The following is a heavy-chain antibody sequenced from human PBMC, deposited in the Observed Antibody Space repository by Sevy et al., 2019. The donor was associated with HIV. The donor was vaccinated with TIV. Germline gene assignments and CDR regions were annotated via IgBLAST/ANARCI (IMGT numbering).Heavy chain of an antibody. V-gene: IGHV3-7*01. CDR1: GFTLSTTW. J-gene: IGHJ4*01. D-gene: IGHD3-3*01. Sequence: GGSLRLSCAASGFTLSTTWMTWVRQAPGKGLEWVANINQDGGAKYYVDSVKGRFTIATDNTKNSLYLQMRSLRVEDTDVYYCTTSFGVIAGDDFDYWGQGTLVTVSS. CDR2: INQDGGAK. CDR3: TTSFGVIAGDDFDY.